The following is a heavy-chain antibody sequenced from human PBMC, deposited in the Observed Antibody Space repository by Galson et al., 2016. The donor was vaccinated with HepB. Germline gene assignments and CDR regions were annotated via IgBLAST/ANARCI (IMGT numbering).Heavy chain of an antibody. V-gene: IGHV5-10-1*01. J-gene: IGHJ5*02. D-gene: IGHD2-2*01. CDR1: GYTFTSYW. Sequence: SGAEVKKPGESLRISCKVFGYTFTSYWISWVRQMPGKGLEWMGRIDPSDSYTNYSPSFQGRVTMSADKSISTAYLQWSRLKASDTGMYYCTKSRAIKFDPWGQGTLVTVSS. CDR2: IDPSDSYT. CDR3: TKSRAIKFDP.